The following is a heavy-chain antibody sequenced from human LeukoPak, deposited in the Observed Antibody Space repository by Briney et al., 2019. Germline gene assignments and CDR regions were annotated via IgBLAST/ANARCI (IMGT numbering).Heavy chain of an antibody. Sequence: PGGSLRLSCAASGFTFSSHWMHWVRQAPGKGLVWVSRINSDGSSTSYADSVKGRFTISRDNAKNTLYLQMNSLRAEDTAVYYCARDPPPYNWNYYFDYWGLGTLVAVSS. CDR2: INSDGSST. CDR3: ARDPPPYNWNYYFDY. CDR1: GFTFSSHW. J-gene: IGHJ4*02. V-gene: IGHV3-74*01. D-gene: IGHD1-1*01.